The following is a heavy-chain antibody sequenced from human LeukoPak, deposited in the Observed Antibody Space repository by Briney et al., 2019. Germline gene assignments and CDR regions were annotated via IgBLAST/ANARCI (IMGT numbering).Heavy chain of an antibody. Sequence: PGGSLRLSCAASGFTFSTYSMNWVRQAPGKGLEWVAVIWYDGSNKYYADSVKGRFTISRDNSKNTLYLQMNSLRAEDTAVYYCAKDLWTTVTTNYFQHWGQGTLVTVSS. CDR3: AKDLWTTVTTNYFQH. V-gene: IGHV3-33*06. D-gene: IGHD4-17*01. J-gene: IGHJ1*01. CDR2: IWYDGSNK. CDR1: GFTFSTYS.